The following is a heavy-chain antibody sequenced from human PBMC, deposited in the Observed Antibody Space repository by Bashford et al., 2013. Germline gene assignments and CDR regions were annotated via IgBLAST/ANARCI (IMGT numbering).Heavy chain of an antibody. Sequence: SLRLSCAASGFNFDDQTMHWVRQVPGKGLEWVSGISGNSGTIGYAESVKGRFTISRDNSKNTLFLQMNSLRAEDTAVYYCARDKARNYYDSSGFDYWGQGTLVTVSS. V-gene: IGHV3-9*01. CDR3: ARDKARNYYDSSGFDY. D-gene: IGHD3-22*01. CDR1: GFNFDDQT. CDR2: ISGNSGTI. J-gene: IGHJ4*02.